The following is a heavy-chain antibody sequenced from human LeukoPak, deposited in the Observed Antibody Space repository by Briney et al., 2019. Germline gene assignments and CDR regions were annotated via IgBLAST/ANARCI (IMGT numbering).Heavy chain of an antibody. V-gene: IGHV3-30*02. D-gene: IGHD2-15*01. Sequence: GGSLRLSCAVSGFTFSSYGMHWVRQAPGKGLEWVAFIRYDGSNKYYADSVKGGFTISRDNSKNTLYLQMNSLRAEDTAVYYCARVHGGYPFDYWGQGTLVTVSS. J-gene: IGHJ4*02. CDR3: ARVHGGYPFDY. CDR1: GFTFSSYG. CDR2: IRYDGSNK.